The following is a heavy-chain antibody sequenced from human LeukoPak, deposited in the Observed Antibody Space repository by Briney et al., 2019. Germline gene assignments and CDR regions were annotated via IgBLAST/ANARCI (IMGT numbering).Heavy chain of an antibody. CDR1: GYTFTGYY. D-gene: IGHD4-11*01. V-gene: IGHV1-2*06. Sequence: ASVKVSCKASGYTFTGYYMHWVRQAPGQGLEWMGRINPNSGGTNYAQKFQGRVTMTRDTSISTAYMELSRLRSDDTAVYYCARGPTTVPATYYFDYWGQGTLVTVSS. CDR2: INPNSGGT. CDR3: ARGPTTVPATYYFDY. J-gene: IGHJ4*02.